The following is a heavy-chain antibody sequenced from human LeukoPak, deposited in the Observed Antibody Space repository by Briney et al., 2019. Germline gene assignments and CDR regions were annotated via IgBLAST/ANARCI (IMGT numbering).Heavy chain of an antibody. CDR3: AAQYTGTKGSFDY. V-gene: IGHV3-72*01. Sequence: GGSLGLSCAASGFTFSDRYMDWVRQAPGKGLEWVGRIRNKANDYTAQYAASVKGRFTISRDDSKASVYLQMNSLKAEDTAVYYCAAQYTGTKGSFDYWGQGTLVTVSS. J-gene: IGHJ4*02. CDR1: GFTFSDRY. CDR2: IRNKANDYTA. D-gene: IGHD1-1*01.